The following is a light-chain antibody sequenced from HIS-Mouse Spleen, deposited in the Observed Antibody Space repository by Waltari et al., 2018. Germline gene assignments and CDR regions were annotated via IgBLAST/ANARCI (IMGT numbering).Light chain of an antibody. Sequence: SYELTQPPSVSVSPGQPARIPCSGDALPKKSSYWYLQKSGQAPVLVIYEDSKRPSGIPERFSGSSSGTMATLTISGAQVEDEADYYCYSTDSSGNHRVFGGGTKLTVL. J-gene: IGLJ2*01. CDR3: YSTDSSGNHRV. V-gene: IGLV3-10*01. CDR2: EDS. CDR1: ALPKKS.